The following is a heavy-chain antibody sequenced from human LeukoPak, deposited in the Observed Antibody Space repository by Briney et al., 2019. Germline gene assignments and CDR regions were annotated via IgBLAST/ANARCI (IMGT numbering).Heavy chain of an antibody. CDR1: GFTFSSYD. Sequence: GGSLRLSCAASGFTFSSYDMHWVRQAPGKGLEWVAFIRYDGSNEYYADSVKGRFTISRDNSKNTLYLQMNSLRAEDTAVYYCARGSGSYFDYWGQGTLVTVSS. V-gene: IGHV3-30*02. D-gene: IGHD3-10*01. CDR3: ARGSGSYFDY. CDR2: IRYDGSNE. J-gene: IGHJ4*02.